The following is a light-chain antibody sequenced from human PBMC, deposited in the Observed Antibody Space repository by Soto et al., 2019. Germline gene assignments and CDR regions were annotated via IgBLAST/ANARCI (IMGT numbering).Light chain of an antibody. Sequence: SVLTQPPSASGSPGQSVTIPCTGTYSDIGAYNYVSWYQQRPGEAPKLIIYEVSKRPSGVPDRFSGSKSGNTASLTISGLQAEDEADYYCSSHTRSSTYVFGTGTKVTVL. CDR1: YSDIGAYNY. CDR3: SSHTRSSTYV. V-gene: IGLV2-8*01. J-gene: IGLJ1*01. CDR2: EVS.